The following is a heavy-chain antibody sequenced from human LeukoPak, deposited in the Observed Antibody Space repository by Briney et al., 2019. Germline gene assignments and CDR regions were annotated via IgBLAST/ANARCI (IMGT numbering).Heavy chain of an antibody. V-gene: IGHV4-59*08. CDR1: GGSISSYY. J-gene: IGHJ4*02. CDR3: ARHSSGWNYYFDY. D-gene: IGHD6-19*01. Sequence: PSETLSLTCTVSGGSISSYYWSWIRQPPGKGLEWIGYIYYSGSTNYNPSLKSRVTISVDTSKNQFSLKLSSVTAADTAVYYCARHSSGWNYYFDYWGQGTLVTVSS. CDR2: IYYSGST.